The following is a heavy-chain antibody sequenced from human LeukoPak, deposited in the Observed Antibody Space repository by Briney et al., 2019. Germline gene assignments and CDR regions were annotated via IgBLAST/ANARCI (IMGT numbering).Heavy chain of an antibody. Sequence: ASVKVSCTVSGYTLTELSMHWVRQAPGKGLEWMGGFDPEDGETIYAQKFQGRVTMTEDTSTDTAYMELSSLRSEDTAVYYCARRGDGYGGMTARYFQHWGQGTLVTVSS. CDR2: FDPEDGET. CDR3: ARRGDGYGGMTARYFQH. V-gene: IGHV1-24*01. J-gene: IGHJ1*01. D-gene: IGHD4-23*01. CDR1: GYTLTELS.